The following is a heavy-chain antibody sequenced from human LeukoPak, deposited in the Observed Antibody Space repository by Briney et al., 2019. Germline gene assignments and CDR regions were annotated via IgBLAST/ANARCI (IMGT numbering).Heavy chain of an antibody. CDR3: ARDTVTTFRFRDYYYYGMDV. D-gene: IGHD4-17*01. J-gene: IGHJ6*02. Sequence: GGSLRLSCAASGLTVSTNYMSWVRQAPGKGLEWVSVFYSGGSTYYADSVKGRFTISRDNSKNTLYLQMNSLRAEDTAVYYCARDTVTTFRFRDYYYYGMDVWGQGTTVTVSS. CDR2: FYSGGST. CDR1: GLTVSTNY. V-gene: IGHV3-53*01.